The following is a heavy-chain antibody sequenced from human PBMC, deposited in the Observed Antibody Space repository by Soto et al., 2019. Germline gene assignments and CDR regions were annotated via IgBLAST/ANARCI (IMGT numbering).Heavy chain of an antibody. CDR2: ISTFNGNT. CDR3: ARGIYCGGDCHDY. Sequence: ASVKVSCKASGYTFTSYGISWVRQAPGQGLEWMGWISTFNGNTNYAQNLVGRVTMATDTSTSTAYLELRSLKSDDTAVYYCARGIYCGGDCHDYWGQGTLVTVSS. V-gene: IGHV1-18*01. D-gene: IGHD2-21*02. CDR1: GYTFTSYG. J-gene: IGHJ4*02.